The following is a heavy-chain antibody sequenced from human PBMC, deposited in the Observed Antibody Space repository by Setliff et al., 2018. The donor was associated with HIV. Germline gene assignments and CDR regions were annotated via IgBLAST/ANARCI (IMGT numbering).Heavy chain of an antibody. CDR2: ISSSSNTI. D-gene: IGHD6-19*01. CDR3: ATHRVGQQPWLSDF. V-gene: IGHV3-11*04. CDR1: GFTFSDYY. J-gene: IGHJ4*02. Sequence: PGGSLRLSCAASGFTFSDYYMSWIRQAPGKGLEWVSYISSSSNTIYYADSVKGRFTISRDNAKNALYLQMNSLRAEDTAVYYCATHRVGQQPWLSDFWGQGTLVTVSS.